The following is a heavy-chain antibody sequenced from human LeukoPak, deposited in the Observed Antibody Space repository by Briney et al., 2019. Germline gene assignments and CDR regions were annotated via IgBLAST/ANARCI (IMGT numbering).Heavy chain of an antibody. CDR1: GGSISSYY. J-gene: IGHJ2*01. V-gene: IGHV4-59*01. CDR2: VYYSGST. CDR3: ARGNTIFGVANYWYFDL. D-gene: IGHD3-3*01. Sequence: PSETLSLTCTVSGGSISSYYWSWIRQPPGKGLEWIGYVYYSGSTNYNPSLKSRVTISVDTSKNQFSLKLSSVTAADTAVYYCARGNTIFGVANYWYFDLWGRGTLVTVSS.